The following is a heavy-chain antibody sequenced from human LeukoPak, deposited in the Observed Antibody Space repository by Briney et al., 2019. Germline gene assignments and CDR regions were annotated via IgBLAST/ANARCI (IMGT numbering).Heavy chain of an antibody. CDR3: ARDGNCSGGSCSFDP. J-gene: IGHJ5*02. CDR1: GFTFSSYE. D-gene: IGHD2-15*01. Sequence: GGSLRLSCAASGFTFSSYEMNWVRQAPGKGLEWVSYISSSGSTIHYADSVKGRFTISRDNAKNSLHLQMNSLRAEDTAVYYCARDGNCSGGSCSFDPWGQGTLVTVS. CDR2: ISSSGSTI. V-gene: IGHV3-48*03.